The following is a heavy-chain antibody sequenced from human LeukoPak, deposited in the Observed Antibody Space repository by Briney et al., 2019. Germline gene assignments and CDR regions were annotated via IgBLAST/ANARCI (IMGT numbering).Heavy chain of an antibody. D-gene: IGHD3-22*01. CDR2: IYYSGST. CDR3: ARQYYYDSSGHSDYFDY. J-gene: IGHJ4*02. V-gene: IGHV4-31*03. CDR1: GGSISSGGYY. Sequence: SETLSPTCTVSGGSISSGGYYWSWIRQHPGKGLEWIGYIYYSGSTYYNPSLKSRVTISVDTSKNQFSLKLSSVTAADTAVYYCARQYYYDSSGHSDYFDYWGQGTLVTVSS.